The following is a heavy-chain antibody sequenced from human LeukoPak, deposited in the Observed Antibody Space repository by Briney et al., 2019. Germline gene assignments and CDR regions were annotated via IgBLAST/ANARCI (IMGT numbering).Heavy chain of an antibody. CDR1: GYSISSGYY. CDR3: ASRDFQH. J-gene: IGHJ1*01. V-gene: IGHV4-38-2*02. CDR2: IYHSGST. Sequence: SETLSLTCTVSGYSISSGYYWGWTRQPPGKGLEWIGSIYHSGSTYYNPSLKSRVTISVDTSKNQFSLKLSAVTAADTAVYNCASRDFQHWGQGTLVTVSS.